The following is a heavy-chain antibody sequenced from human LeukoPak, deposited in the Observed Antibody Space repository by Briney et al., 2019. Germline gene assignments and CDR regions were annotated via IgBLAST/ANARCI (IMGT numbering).Heavy chain of an antibody. CDR2: INSDGINT. V-gene: IGHV3-74*01. CDR3: ARHVVAVGFDY. CDR1: GFTFSNYW. D-gene: IGHD3-22*01. J-gene: IGHJ4*02. Sequence: RGSLRLSCAASGFTFSNYWMHWVRQAPGKGLVWVSRINSDGINTSYADSVKGRFTISRDNAKNSLCLQMNSLRAEDTAVYYCARHVVAVGFDYWGQGTLVTVSS.